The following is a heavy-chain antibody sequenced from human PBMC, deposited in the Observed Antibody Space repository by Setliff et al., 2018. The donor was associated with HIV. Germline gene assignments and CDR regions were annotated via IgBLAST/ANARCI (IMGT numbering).Heavy chain of an antibody. V-gene: IGHV3-48*03. Sequence: PGGSLRLSCAASGFTFSSYEMNWVRQAPGKGLEWVSDISSSGSTIYYADSVKGRFTISRDNAKNSLYLQMNSLRAEDTAVYYCARELYREWDYWGQGTLVTVSS. CDR3: ARELYREWDY. J-gene: IGHJ4*02. CDR2: ISSSGSTI. CDR1: GFTFSSYE. D-gene: IGHD3-16*02.